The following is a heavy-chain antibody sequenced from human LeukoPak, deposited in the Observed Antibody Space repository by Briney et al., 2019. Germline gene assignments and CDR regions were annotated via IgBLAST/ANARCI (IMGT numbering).Heavy chain of an antibody. V-gene: IGHV1-8*01. J-gene: IGHJ3*02. CDR2: MNPNSGNT. Sequence: ASVKVSRKASGYTFTSYDINWVRQATGQGLEWMGWMNPNSGNTGYAQKFQGRVTMTRNTSISTAYMELSSLRSEDTAVYYCVLGLRITMIPGAFDIWGQGTMVTVSS. CDR1: GYTFTSYD. D-gene: IGHD3-22*01. CDR3: VLGLRITMIPGAFDI.